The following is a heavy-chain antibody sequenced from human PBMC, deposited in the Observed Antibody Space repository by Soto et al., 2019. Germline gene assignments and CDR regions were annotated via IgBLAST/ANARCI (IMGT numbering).Heavy chain of an antibody. Sequence: EVQLVVSGGGLIQPGGSLRLSCAASGFTFSNYWMHWVRQAPGKGLVWVSRINGDGSTTSYADSVKGRFTISRGNAKNALYLHMNSLRAEDTAVYYCVGGSVYNWRGDFWGQGTLVTVSS. CDR3: VGGSVYNWRGDF. D-gene: IGHD1-20*01. CDR1: GFTFSNYW. J-gene: IGHJ4*02. CDR2: INGDGSTT. V-gene: IGHV3-74*01.